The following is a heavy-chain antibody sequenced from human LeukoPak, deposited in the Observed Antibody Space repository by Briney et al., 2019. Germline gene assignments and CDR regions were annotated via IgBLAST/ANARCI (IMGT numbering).Heavy chain of an antibody. CDR2: VYYSGST. CDR1: GGSMSSYF. D-gene: IGHD6-25*01. CDR3: ARDLRLREIYGMDV. Sequence: SETLSLTCTVSGGSMSSYFWSWLRQPPGKRLEWIGYVYYSGSTNYNPSLKSRVIISVDTSKNHFSLKLSSVTAADTAVYYCARDLRLREIYGMDVWGQGTTVTVSS. V-gene: IGHV4-59*01. J-gene: IGHJ6*02.